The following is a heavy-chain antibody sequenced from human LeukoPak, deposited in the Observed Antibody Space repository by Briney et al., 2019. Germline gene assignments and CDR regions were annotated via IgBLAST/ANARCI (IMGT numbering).Heavy chain of an antibody. J-gene: IGHJ4*02. CDR1: GVSISSYY. CDR3: ASTMGEFDY. V-gene: IGHV4-59*01. D-gene: IGHD1-26*01. CDR2: IYYSGST. Sequence: SETLSLTCTVSGVSISSYYWSWIRQPPGKGLEWIGYIYYSGSTNYNPSLKSRVTISVDTSKNQFSLKLSSVTAADTAVYYCASTMGEFDYWGQGTLVTVSS.